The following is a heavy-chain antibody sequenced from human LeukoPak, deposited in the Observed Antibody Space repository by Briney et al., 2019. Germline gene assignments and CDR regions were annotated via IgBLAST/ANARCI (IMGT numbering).Heavy chain of an antibody. Sequence: GGSLRLSCAASGFTFDNYAMLWARQAPGKGLEWVSLISGDGGSTYYADSVKGRFTISRDNSKNSLYLQMDSLRTEDTALYYCAKVFYDSSGIDAFDIWGQGTMVTVSS. CDR3: AKVFYDSSGIDAFDI. V-gene: IGHV3-43*02. D-gene: IGHD3-22*01. CDR1: GFTFDNYA. CDR2: ISGDGGST. J-gene: IGHJ3*02.